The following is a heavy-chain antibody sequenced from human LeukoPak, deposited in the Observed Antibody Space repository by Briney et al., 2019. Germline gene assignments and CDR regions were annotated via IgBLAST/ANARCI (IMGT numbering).Heavy chain of an antibody. CDR1: GFTLSSYA. D-gene: IGHD6-19*01. J-gene: IGHJ6*02. V-gene: IGHV3-30-3*01. Sequence: GGSLTLSCAPSGFTLSSYALLCVRQAPGRGLEWGVVISYHESNKYYADSVKGQFTISRDNFHNPLYLEMNSLRAEDTAVCYCARVSSSGWSNYYYYGMDVWGQGTTVTVSS. CDR2: ISYHESNK. CDR3: ARVSSSGWSNYYYYGMDV.